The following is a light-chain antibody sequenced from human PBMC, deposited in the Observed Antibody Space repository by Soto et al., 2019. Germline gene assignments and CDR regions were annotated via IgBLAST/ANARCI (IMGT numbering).Light chain of an antibody. CDR2: QDT. J-gene: IGLJ2*01. CDR1: KLGERF. CDR3: QAWDSSTGVV. V-gene: IGLV3-1*01. Sequence: SYELTQPPSVSVSPGQTASITCSGEKLGERFACWYQQKAGQSPVMVIYQDTKRPSGIPERFAGSNSGNTATLTISGTQAIDEADYYCQAWDSSTGVVFGGGTKLTVL.